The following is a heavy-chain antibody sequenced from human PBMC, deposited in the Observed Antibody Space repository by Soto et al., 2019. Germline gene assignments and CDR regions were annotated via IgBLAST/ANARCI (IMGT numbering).Heavy chain of an antibody. Sequence: PGESLKIFCKGSGYNYDTYWIAWVRQMPGKGLEWMGIIFPRDSDTRYRPSFQGQVTISADRSTTTAYLQWYSLKASDTAMYYCARSYYDSSGYYYDMDYWGQGTLVTVSS. D-gene: IGHD3-22*01. CDR2: IFPRDSDT. CDR3: ARSYYDSSGYYYDMDY. V-gene: IGHV5-51*01. J-gene: IGHJ4*02. CDR1: GYNYDTYW.